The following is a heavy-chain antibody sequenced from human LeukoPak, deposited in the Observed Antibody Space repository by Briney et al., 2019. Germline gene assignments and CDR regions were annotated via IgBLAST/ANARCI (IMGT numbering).Heavy chain of an antibody. V-gene: IGHV4-61*02. CDR1: GGSISSGSYY. D-gene: IGHD3-10*01. J-gene: IGHJ4*02. CDR3: ASELLWFGESPY. CDR2: IYTSGST. Sequence: SETLSLTCTVSGGSISSGSYYWSWIRQPAGKGLEWIGRIYTSGSTNYNPSLKSRVTISVDTSKNQFSLKLSSVTAADTAVYYCASELLWFGESPYWGQGTLVTVSS.